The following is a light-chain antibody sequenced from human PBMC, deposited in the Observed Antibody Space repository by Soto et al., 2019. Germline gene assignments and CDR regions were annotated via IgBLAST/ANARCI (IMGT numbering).Light chain of an antibody. Sequence: AIQMTQSPSSLSASVGDRVTLTCRASQGIRNDLGWYQQKPGKAPKVLIYAASTLQSGVPSRFSGSGFGTDFTLTISSLQPDDFATYYCQQPPYTFGPGTKVDIK. CDR1: QGIRND. CDR3: QQPPYT. CDR2: AAS. V-gene: IGKV1-6*01. J-gene: IGKJ3*01.